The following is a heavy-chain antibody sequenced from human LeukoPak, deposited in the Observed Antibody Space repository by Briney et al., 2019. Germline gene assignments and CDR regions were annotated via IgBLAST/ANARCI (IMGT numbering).Heavy chain of an antibody. J-gene: IGHJ4*02. CDR2: ISGTDGST. CDR1: GITFSSYA. V-gene: IGHV3-23*01. Sequence: GGSLRLSCAASGITFSSYAMSWVRQAPGKGLEWVSGISGTDGSTYYVDSVKGRFTISRDNSKNTLYLQINSLRAEDTAIYYCAKDRTTTARTFDYWGQGTLVTVSS. D-gene: IGHD6-6*01. CDR3: AKDRTTTARTFDY.